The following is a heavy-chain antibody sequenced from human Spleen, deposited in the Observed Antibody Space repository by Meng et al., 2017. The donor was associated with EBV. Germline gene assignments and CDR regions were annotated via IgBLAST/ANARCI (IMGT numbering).Heavy chain of an antibody. V-gene: IGHV4-34*01. CDR3: ARGKASAAGNDY. J-gene: IGHJ4*02. CDR2: INLSGST. Sequence: QVQLKQWAAGLLKPSETLSLTCAVYGGSFSGYYWSWIRQPPGKGLEWIGEINLSGSTNYNPSLKSRITISVDTSNNQFSLKLSSVTAADTAVYYCARGKASAAGNDYWGQGTLVTVSS. CDR1: GGSFSGYY. D-gene: IGHD6-13*01.